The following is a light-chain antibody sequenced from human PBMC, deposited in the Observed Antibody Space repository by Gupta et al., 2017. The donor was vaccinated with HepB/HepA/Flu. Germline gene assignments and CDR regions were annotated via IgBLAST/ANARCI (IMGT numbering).Light chain of an antibody. J-gene: IGLJ1*01. CDR1: SSDVGRYNR. CDR2: EVS. Sequence: QSALTQPPSVAGSPGQSVTISCTGTSSDVGRYNRVSWYQQSPGTAPKLMISEVSNRPSGVPDRFSGSRSANTASLTISGLQAEDEADYYCSSYTSSRTYVFGTGTKVTVL. V-gene: IGLV2-18*02. CDR3: SSYTSSRTYV.